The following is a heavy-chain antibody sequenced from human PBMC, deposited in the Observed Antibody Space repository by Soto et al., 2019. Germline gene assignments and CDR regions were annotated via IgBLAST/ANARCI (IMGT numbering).Heavy chain of an antibody. CDR1: GFTFRDYV. J-gene: IGHJ4*02. Sequence: VQLLESGGDLVRPGGSLRLSCVVSGFTFRDYVMTRVRHPPGRGLEWVSSVSGSGASTYYTESVKGRFTISRDNSKDTLYLQMNSLRVEDTATYYCTKGFGDYHYWGQGTLATVSA. V-gene: IGHV3-23*01. D-gene: IGHD4-17*01. CDR3: TKGFGDYHY. CDR2: VSGSGAST.